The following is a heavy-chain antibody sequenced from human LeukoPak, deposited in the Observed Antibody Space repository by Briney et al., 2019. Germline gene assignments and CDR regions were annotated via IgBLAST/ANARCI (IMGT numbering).Heavy chain of an antibody. CDR3: ARDATPPLMSSSYILDY. D-gene: IGHD6-6*01. V-gene: IGHV1-2*04. CDR2: INPNSGGT. CDR1: GYTFTGYY. J-gene: IGHJ4*02. Sequence: ASVKVSCKASGYTFTGYYMHWVRQAPGQGLEWMGWINPNSGGTNYAQKFQGWVTMTRDTSISTAYMELSRLRSDDTAVYYCARDATPPLMSSSYILDYWGQGTLVTVSS.